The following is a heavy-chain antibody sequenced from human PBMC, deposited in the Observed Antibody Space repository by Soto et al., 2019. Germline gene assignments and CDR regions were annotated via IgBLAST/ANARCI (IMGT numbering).Heavy chain of an antibody. D-gene: IGHD6-6*01. J-gene: IGHJ4*02. Sequence: QVQLVQSGAEEKKPGASVKVSWKASGYTFTRYAVHWVRQAPGQRLEWMGWINAGNGNTKYSQKFQGRVTITRDTSASTAYMELSSLRSEDTAVYYCARGIAARNFDYWGQGTLVTVSS. CDR1: GYTFTRYA. V-gene: IGHV1-3*05. CDR2: INAGNGNT. CDR3: ARGIAARNFDY.